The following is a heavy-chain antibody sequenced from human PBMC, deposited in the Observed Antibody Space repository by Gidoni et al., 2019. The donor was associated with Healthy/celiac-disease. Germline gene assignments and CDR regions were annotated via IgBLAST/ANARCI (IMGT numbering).Heavy chain of an antibody. Sequence: QVQLVQSGAEVKKPGSSVKVSCKASGGTFSSYAISWVRQAPGQGLEWMGGIIPIFGTANYAQKCKGRVTITADESTSTAYMELSSLRSEDTAVYYCARDALTGTGTTSVGYWGQGTLVTVSS. D-gene: IGHD1-7*01. V-gene: IGHV1-69*01. CDR3: ARDALTGTGTTSVGY. CDR1: GGTFSSYA. CDR2: IIPIFGTA. J-gene: IGHJ4*02.